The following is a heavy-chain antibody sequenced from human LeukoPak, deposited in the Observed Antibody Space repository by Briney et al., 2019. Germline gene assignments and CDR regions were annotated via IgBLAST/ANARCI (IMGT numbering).Heavy chain of an antibody. V-gene: IGHV3-9*03. J-gene: IGHJ3*02. CDR3: AKDITRYCSSTSCSNGAFDI. CDR1: GFTFDDYA. CDR2: ISWNSGSI. D-gene: IGHD2-2*01. Sequence: GRSLRLSCAASGFTFDDYAMHWVRQAPGKGLEWVSGISWNSGSIGYADSVKGRFTISRDNAKNSLYLQMNSLRAEDMALYYCAKDITRYCSSTSCSNGAFDIWGQGTMVTVSS.